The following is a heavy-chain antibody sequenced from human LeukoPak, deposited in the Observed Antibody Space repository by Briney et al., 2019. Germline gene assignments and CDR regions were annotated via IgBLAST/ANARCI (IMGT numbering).Heavy chain of an antibody. D-gene: IGHD5-24*01. J-gene: IGHJ3*02. CDR3: ARGDGYNSPDAFDI. CDR1: GFTFSSYS. Sequence: PGRSLRLSCAASGFTFSSYSMNWVRQAPGKGLEWVSSISSSSSYIYYADSVKGRFTISRDNAKNSLYLQMNSLRAEDTAVYYCARGDGYNSPDAFDIWGQGTMVTVSS. CDR2: ISSSSSYI. V-gene: IGHV3-21*01.